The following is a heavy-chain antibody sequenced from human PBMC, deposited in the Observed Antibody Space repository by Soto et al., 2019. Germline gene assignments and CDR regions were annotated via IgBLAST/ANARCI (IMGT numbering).Heavy chain of an antibody. V-gene: IGHV3-53*01. CDR1: GFTVSSNY. Sequence: PGGSLRLSCAASGFTVSSNYMSWVRQAPGKGLEWVSVIYSGGSTYYADSVKGRFTISRDNSKNTLYLQMNSLRAEDTAVYYCARGARESTVKEYYCYYGMDVWGQGTTVTVSS. CDR2: IYSGGST. J-gene: IGHJ6*02. CDR3: ARGARESTVKEYYCYYGMDV. D-gene: IGHD4-4*01.